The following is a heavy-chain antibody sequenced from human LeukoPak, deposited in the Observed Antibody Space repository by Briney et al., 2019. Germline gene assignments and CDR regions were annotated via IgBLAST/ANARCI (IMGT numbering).Heavy chain of an antibody. CDR1: GGSISGTYY. Sequence: PSETLSLTCTVCGGSISGTYYWSWIRQPPGKGLEWIGYIYYTGTTDSNPSLKSRVTIPLDTSKTHFSLSLRSVTAADTDVYYCARRWVYDKRAFDAWGQGTMVTVSS. V-gene: IGHV4-59*08. J-gene: IGHJ3*01. D-gene: IGHD3-16*01. CDR3: ARRWVYDKRAFDA. CDR2: IYYTGTT.